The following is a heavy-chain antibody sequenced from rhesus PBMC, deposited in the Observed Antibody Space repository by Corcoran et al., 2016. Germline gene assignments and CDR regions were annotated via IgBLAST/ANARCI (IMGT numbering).Heavy chain of an antibody. Sequence: QLQLQESGPGLVKPSETLSVTCAVSGGSISSSSWSWIRQAPGKGLEWIGYIYGRCSSTNYNPSLKSRVTLSVDTSKNQRSLKLSSVTTADTAGHYCARRGRGGYFDYWGQGVLVTVSS. CDR2: IYGRCSST. CDR3: ARRGRGGYFDY. CDR1: GGSISSSS. D-gene: IGHD5-42*01. V-gene: IGHV4-169*01. J-gene: IGHJ4*01.